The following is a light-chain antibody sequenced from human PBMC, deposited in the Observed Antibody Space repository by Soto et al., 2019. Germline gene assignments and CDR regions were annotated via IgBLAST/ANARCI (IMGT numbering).Light chain of an antibody. J-gene: IGKJ1*01. CDR1: QSVSSN. V-gene: IGKV3-15*01. CDR2: GAS. CDR3: QQYNNWPV. Sequence: EIVMTQSPATLSVSPGERATLSCRASQSVSSNVAWYQQKPGQAPRLLIYGASTRATGIPARFSGSGSGTEFTLTISSLQSEDFAVYYCQQYNNWPVFGQGTKVDIK.